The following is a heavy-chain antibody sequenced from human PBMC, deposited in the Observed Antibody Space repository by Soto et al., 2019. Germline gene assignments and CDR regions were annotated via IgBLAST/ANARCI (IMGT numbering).Heavy chain of an antibody. CDR1: GFTFSSYA. D-gene: IGHD6-6*01. V-gene: IGHV3-23*01. CDR2: ISDSGGRI. Sequence: EVQLLESGGGLVQPGGSLRLSCAASGFTFSSYAMSWLRQAPGKGLEWVSSISDSGGRIYYADSVKGRFTISRDNSKNTLYLQMNSLRAEDTAVYYCAKGPYSDSSEWFDPWGQGTLVPVSS. J-gene: IGHJ5*02. CDR3: AKGPYSDSSEWFDP.